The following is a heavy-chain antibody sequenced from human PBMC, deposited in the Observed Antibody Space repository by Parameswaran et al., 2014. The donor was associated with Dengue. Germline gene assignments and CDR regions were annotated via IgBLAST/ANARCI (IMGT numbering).Heavy chain of an antibody. CDR2: ISGSGGST. D-gene: IGHD3-22*01. CDR3: AKTAYYYDSSGYYG. Sequence: RWIRQPPGKGLEWVSAISGSGGSTYYADSVKGRFTISRDNSKNTLYLQMNSLRAEDTAVYYCAKTAYYYDSSGYYGWGQGTLVTVSS. J-gene: IGHJ4*02. V-gene: IGHV3-23*01.